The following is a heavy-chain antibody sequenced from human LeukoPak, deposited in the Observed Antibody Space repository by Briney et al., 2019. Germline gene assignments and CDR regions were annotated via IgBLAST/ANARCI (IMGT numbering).Heavy chain of an antibody. Sequence: SETLSLTCAVSGGSISSSNWWSWVRQPPGKGLEWIGEIYHSGSTNYNPSLKSRVTISVDKSKNQFSLKLSSVTAADTAVYYCAGSSSWYLYYFDYWGQGTLVTVSS. V-gene: IGHV4-4*02. D-gene: IGHD6-13*01. CDR1: GGSISSSNW. CDR2: IYHSGST. J-gene: IGHJ4*02. CDR3: AGSSSWYLYYFDY.